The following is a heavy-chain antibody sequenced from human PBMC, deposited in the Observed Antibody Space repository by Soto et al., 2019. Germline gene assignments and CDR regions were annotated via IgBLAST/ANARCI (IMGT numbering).Heavy chain of an antibody. Sequence: EVQLLESGGGLVQPGGSLRLSCAASGFTLSSYAMSWVRQAPGKGVEWVSAISGSGNRTFHADSVKGRFTISRDNAKNALYLQMNSLRVEDTAVYYCAKEVTSGSYSHYYYGLDVWGQGTMVTVSS. CDR3: AKEVTSGSYSHYYYGLDV. V-gene: IGHV3-23*01. CDR2: ISGSGNRT. CDR1: GFTLSSYA. D-gene: IGHD1-26*01. J-gene: IGHJ6*02.